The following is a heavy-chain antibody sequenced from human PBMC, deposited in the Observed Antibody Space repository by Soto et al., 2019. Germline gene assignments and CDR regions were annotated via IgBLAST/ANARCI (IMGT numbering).Heavy chain of an antibody. J-gene: IGHJ4*02. Sequence: GGSLRLSCAASGFTFSSYSMNWVRQAPGKGLEWVSSISSSSYIYYADSVKGRFTISRDNAKNSLYLQMNSLRAEDTAVYYCARETDILTGVDYWGQGTLVTVSS. CDR2: ISSSSYI. CDR3: ARETDILTGVDY. CDR1: GFTFSSYS. V-gene: IGHV3-21*01. D-gene: IGHD3-9*01.